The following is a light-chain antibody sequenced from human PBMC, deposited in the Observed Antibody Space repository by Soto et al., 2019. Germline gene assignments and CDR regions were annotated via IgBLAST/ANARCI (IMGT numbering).Light chain of an antibody. CDR1: QSISTW. CDR3: QQYNSSPLT. V-gene: IGKV1-5*03. J-gene: IGKJ4*01. CDR2: KAS. Sequence: DIQMTQSRSTLSASVGDRVTITCRASQSISTWLAWFQQKPGKAPNLLIYKASNLESGVPSRFSGSGSGTEFTLTISTLQPDDFATYYCQQYNSSPLTFGGGTKVEIK.